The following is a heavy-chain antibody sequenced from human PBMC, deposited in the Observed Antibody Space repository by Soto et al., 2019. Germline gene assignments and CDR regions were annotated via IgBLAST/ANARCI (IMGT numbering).Heavy chain of an antibody. V-gene: IGHV3-30*18. D-gene: IGHD2-2*01. CDR3: AKDLSCSSTSCPLYYYYGMDV. J-gene: IGHJ6*02. CDR1: GFTFSSYG. CDR2: ISYDGSNK. Sequence: GGSLRLSCAASGFTFSSYGMHWVRQAPGKGLEWVAVISYDGSNKYYADSVKGRFTISRDNSKNTLYLRMNSLRAEDTAVYYCAKDLSCSSTSCPLYYYYGMDVWGQGTTVTVSS.